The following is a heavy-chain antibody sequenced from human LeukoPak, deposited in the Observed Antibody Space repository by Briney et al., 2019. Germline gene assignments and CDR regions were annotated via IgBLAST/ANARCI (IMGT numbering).Heavy chain of an antibody. D-gene: IGHD3-10*01. CDR3: AKGSPMWFDP. Sequence: GGSLRLSCAASGFTVSTYYMTWVRQAPGKGLEWVSAISGSGGSTYYADSVKGRFTISRDNSKNTLYLQMNSLRAEDTAVYYCAKGSPMWFDPWGQGTLVTVSS. V-gene: IGHV3-23*01. J-gene: IGHJ5*02. CDR1: GFTVSTYY. CDR2: ISGSGGST.